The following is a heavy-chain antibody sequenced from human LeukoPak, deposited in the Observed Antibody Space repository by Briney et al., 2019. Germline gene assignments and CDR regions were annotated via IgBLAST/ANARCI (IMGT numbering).Heavy chain of an antibody. CDR2: ISSSGSTI. Sequence: KPGGSLRLSCAASGFTFSDYYMSWIRQAPGKGLEWVSYISSSGSTIYYADSVKGRFTISRDNAKNSLYLQMNSLRAEDTAVYYCASERYSSSSSYFVYWGQGTLGTVSS. J-gene: IGHJ4*02. D-gene: IGHD6-6*01. CDR1: GFTFSDYY. CDR3: ASERYSSSSSYFVY. V-gene: IGHV3-11*04.